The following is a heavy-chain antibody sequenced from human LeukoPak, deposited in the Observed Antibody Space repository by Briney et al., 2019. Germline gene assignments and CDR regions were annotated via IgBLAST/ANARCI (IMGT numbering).Heavy chain of an antibody. Sequence: PGGSLRLSCAASGFTFDDYAMHWVRQAPGKGLEWVSGISWNSGSIGYADSVKGRFTISRDNAKNSLYLQMNSLRAEDTALYYCAKDSRYDFWSGYSNWFDPWGQGTLVTVSS. J-gene: IGHJ5*02. CDR3: AKDSRYDFWSGYSNWFDP. CDR2: ISWNSGSI. D-gene: IGHD3-3*01. V-gene: IGHV3-9*01. CDR1: GFTFDDYA.